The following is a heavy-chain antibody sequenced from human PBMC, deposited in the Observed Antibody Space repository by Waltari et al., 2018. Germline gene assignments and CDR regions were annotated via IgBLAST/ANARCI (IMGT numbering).Heavy chain of an antibody. CDR3: VRPERGSYYYFDS. CDR1: GGSLSSSGFY. Sequence: QLQLQESGPGLVKPSETLSLSCTVSGGSLSSSGFYWGWFRQSPGKGLEWIGSVYYSGASYYNPSLESRVTMSIDTSKRHFSLRLTSVTVADTAVYYCVRPERGSYYYFDSWGQGTLVIVSS. V-gene: IGHV4-39*02. D-gene: IGHD3-16*01. J-gene: IGHJ4*02. CDR2: VYYSGAS.